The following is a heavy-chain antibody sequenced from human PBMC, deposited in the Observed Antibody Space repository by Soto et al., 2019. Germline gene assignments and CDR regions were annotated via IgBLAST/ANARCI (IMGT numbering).Heavy chain of an antibody. CDR2: ISYDGGNK. V-gene: IGHV3-30-3*01. CDR1: VFTFSSYA. Sequence: GRSLRLSCVGSVFTFSSYAMHWVRQSPGQGLEWVPVISYDGGNKYYADSVKGRFTISRDNSKKTLYLQMNSLRAEDTAVYYCARSKGYYDFWSGYLPSRYYYYYGMDVWGQGTTVTVSS. CDR3: ARSKGYYDFWSGYLPSRYYYYYGMDV. J-gene: IGHJ6*02. D-gene: IGHD3-3*01.